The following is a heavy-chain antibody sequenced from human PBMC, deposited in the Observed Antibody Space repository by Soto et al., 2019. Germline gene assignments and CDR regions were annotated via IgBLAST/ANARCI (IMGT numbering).Heavy chain of an antibody. CDR3: ARDRAGAQGFDP. CDR2: IWYDGSNK. Sequence: QVQLVESGGGVVQPGRSLRLSCAASGFTFSSYGMHWVRQAPGKGLEWVAVIWYDGSNKYYADSVKGRFTISRDNSKNTLYPQMNSPRAEDTGVYFCARDRAGAQGFDPWGQGTLVTVSS. CDR1: GFTFSSYG. J-gene: IGHJ5*02. V-gene: IGHV3-33*01. D-gene: IGHD1-26*01.